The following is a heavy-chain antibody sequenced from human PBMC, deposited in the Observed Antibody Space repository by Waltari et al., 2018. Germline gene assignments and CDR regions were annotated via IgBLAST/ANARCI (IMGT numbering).Heavy chain of an antibody. CDR1: GFSFSTFG. Sequence: QVRLVESGGGMVQPGRSLRLSCAASGFSFSTFGLHWVRQTPGKGLEWVAVVSSGGDTKFYGDSVKGRFTISRDNSKNTLFLQANGLRPDDTAIYYCAKDGGRAVAGAVDSWGQGTLVTVSS. CDR3: AKDGGRAVAGAVDS. CDR2: VSSGGDTK. D-gene: IGHD6-19*01. V-gene: IGHV3-30*18. J-gene: IGHJ4*02.